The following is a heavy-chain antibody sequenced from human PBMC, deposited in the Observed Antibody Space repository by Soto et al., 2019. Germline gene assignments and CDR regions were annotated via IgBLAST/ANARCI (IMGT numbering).Heavy chain of an antibody. V-gene: IGHV3-33*01. CDR2: IWYDGSNK. CDR3: ARASGRTYYYDSSGSEAFDI. D-gene: IGHD3-22*01. CDR1: GFTFSSYG. Sequence: GGSLRLSCAASGFTFSSYGMHWVRQAPGKGLEWVAVIWYDGSNKYYADSVKGRFTISRDNSKNTLYLQMNSLRAEDTAVYYCARASGRTYYYDSSGSEAFDIWGQGTMVTVSS. J-gene: IGHJ3*02.